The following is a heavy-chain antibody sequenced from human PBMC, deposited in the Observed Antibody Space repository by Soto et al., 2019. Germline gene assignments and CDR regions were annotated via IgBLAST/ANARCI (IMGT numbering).Heavy chain of an antibody. D-gene: IGHD5-18*01. J-gene: IGHJ4*02. Sequence: SETLSLTCTVSGGSISSYYWSWIRQPPGKGLEWIGYIYYSGSTNYNPSLKSRVTISVDTSKNQFSLKLSSVTAEDTAVYYCVRGDGDQYDGHGYLGRHWGQGTLVTVSS. CDR2: IYYSGST. V-gene: IGHV4-59*12. CDR1: GGSISSYY. CDR3: VRGDGDQYDGHGYLGRH.